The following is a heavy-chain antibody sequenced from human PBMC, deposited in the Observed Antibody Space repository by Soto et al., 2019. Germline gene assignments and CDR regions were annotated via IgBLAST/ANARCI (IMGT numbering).Heavy chain of an antibody. CDR1: GFSFSGYA. Sequence: QVQLVESGGGVVQPGRSLRLSCAASGFSFSGYAMYWVRQAPGKGLEWVAVTSYDGTNKYNADSVKGRFTISRDNSKNTLYLQMTSLRAEDTAVYYCARESLGGIIVVTSYFDYLGQGTLVTVSS. CDR3: ARESLGGIIVVTSYFDY. V-gene: IGHV3-30-3*01. D-gene: IGHD2-15*01. J-gene: IGHJ4*02. CDR2: TSYDGTNK.